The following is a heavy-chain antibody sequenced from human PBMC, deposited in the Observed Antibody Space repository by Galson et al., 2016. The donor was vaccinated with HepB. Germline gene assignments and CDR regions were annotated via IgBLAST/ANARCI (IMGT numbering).Heavy chain of an antibody. CDR1: GFTFSSFP. D-gene: IGHD3-16*01. CDR2: ISSAVTSE. V-gene: IGHV3-30*18. CDR3: AKGAYYDSRPGHDAFDI. Sequence: SLRLCCAASGFTFSSFPMTWVRQAPGQGLEWVPAISSAVTSEYYEGSGTGRFTLSRDNSKNTLSLQVNSLRPEDTAVYYCAKGAYYDSRPGHDAFDIWGQGTMVTVSS. J-gene: IGHJ3*02.